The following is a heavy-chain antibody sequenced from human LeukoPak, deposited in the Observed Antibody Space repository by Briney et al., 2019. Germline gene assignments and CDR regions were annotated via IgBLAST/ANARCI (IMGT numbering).Heavy chain of an antibody. CDR2: IIPIFDTA. CDR3: AREAPTYYYDNSGYYPNWFDP. V-gene: IGHV1-69*13. J-gene: IGHJ5*02. D-gene: IGHD3-22*01. Sequence: SVKVSCKASGGTFSSYAISWVRQAPGQGLEWMGGIIPIFDTANYAQKFQGRVTITADESTSTAYMELSSLRSEDTAVYYCAREAPTYYYDNSGYYPNWFDPWGQGTLVTASS. CDR1: GGTFSSYA.